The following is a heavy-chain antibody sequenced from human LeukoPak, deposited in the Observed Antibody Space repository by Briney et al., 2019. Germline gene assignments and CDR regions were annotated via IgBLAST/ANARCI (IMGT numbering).Heavy chain of an antibody. CDR2: ISAYNGNT. V-gene: IGHV1-18*01. CDR1: GYTFTSYG. Sequence: ASVKVSCKASGYTFTSYGISWVRQAPGQGLEWMGWISAYNGNTNYAQKLQGSVTMTTDTSTSTAYMELRSLRSDDTAVYYCARRVLLWFGESSYYYYGMDVWGQGTTVTVSS. CDR3: ARRVLLWFGESSYYYYGMDV. J-gene: IGHJ6*02. D-gene: IGHD3-10*01.